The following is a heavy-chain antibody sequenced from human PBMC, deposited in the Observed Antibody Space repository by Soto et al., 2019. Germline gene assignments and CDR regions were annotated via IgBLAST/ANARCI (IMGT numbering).Heavy chain of an antibody. Sequence: VGSLRLSCAASGFTFSSYAMHWVRQAPGKGLEWVAVISYDGSNKYYADSVKGRFTISRDNSKNTLYLQMNSLRAEDTAVYYCARDFLYYYGSGTYYYGMDVWGQGTTVTVSS. D-gene: IGHD3-10*01. J-gene: IGHJ6*02. V-gene: IGHV3-30-3*01. CDR3: ARDFLYYYGSGTYYYGMDV. CDR2: ISYDGSNK. CDR1: GFTFSSYA.